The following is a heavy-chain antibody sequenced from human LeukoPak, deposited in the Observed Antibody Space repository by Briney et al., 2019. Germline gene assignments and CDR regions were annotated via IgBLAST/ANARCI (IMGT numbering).Heavy chain of an antibody. D-gene: IGHD3-22*01. V-gene: IGHV4-34*01. CDR3: ARDSGNYYDSSGYP. CDR2: INHSGST. Sequence: SETLSLTCAVYGGSFSGYYWSWIRQPPGKGLEWIGEINHSGSTNYNPSLESRVTISVDTSKNQFSLKLSSVTAADTAVYYCARDSGNYYDSSGYPWGQGTLVTVS. CDR1: GGSFSGYY. J-gene: IGHJ5*02.